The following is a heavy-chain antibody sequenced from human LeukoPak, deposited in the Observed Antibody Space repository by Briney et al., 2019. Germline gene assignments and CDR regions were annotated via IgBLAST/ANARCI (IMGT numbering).Heavy chain of an antibody. CDR1: GGSISSGSYY. Sequence: PSQTLSLTCTVSGGSISSGSYYWSWIRQPAGKGLEWIGRIYTSGSTNYNPSLKSRVTISVDTSKNQFSLKLSSVTAADTAVYYCAGSKYYYDSSGYKTGYYYYGMDGWGQGTTVTVSS. CDR2: IYTSGST. D-gene: IGHD3-22*01. V-gene: IGHV4-61*02. CDR3: AGSKYYYDSSGYKTGYYYYGMDG. J-gene: IGHJ6*02.